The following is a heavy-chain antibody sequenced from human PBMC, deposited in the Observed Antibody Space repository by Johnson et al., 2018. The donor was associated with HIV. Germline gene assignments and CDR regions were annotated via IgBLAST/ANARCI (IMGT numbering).Heavy chain of an antibody. CDR3: AINSGYDSHGAFDI. V-gene: IGHV3-30*04. D-gene: IGHD5-12*01. CDR1: GFTFSSYA. Sequence: QVQLVESGGGVVQPGRSLRLSCAASGFTFSSYAMHWVRQAPGKGLEWVAVISYDGSNKYYADSVKGRFTISRDNSKNTLYLQMNSPRAEDTAVYYCAINSGYDSHGAFDIWGQGTMVTVSS. CDR2: ISYDGSNK. J-gene: IGHJ3*02.